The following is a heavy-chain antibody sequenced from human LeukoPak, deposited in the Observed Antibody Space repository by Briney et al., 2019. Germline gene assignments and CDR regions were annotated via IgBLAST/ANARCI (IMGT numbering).Heavy chain of an antibody. V-gene: IGHV1-18*01. CDR2: ISTYNGNT. Sequence: ASVKASCKASGYTFTSYGISWVRQAPGQGLEWMGWISTYNGNTNYAQKLQGRVTMTTVTSTSTAYMELTSLRSDDTAVYYCARASVLFSSGWYPGDYWGQGTLVTVSS. CDR3: ARASVLFSSGWYPGDY. D-gene: IGHD6-19*01. CDR1: GYTFTSYG. J-gene: IGHJ4*02.